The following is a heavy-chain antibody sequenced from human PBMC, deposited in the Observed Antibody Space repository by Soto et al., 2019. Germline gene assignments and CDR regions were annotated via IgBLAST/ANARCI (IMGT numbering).Heavy chain of an antibody. Sequence: TGGSLRLSCAASGFTFSSYWMSWVRQAPGKGLEWVANIKQDGSEKYYADSVKGRFTISRDNAKNTLYLQMNSLRAEDTAVYYCTRGNYYGMDVWGQGTTVTVSS. CDR2: IKQDGSEK. V-gene: IGHV3-7*02. CDR3: TRGNYYGMDV. J-gene: IGHJ6*02. CDR1: GFTFSSYW.